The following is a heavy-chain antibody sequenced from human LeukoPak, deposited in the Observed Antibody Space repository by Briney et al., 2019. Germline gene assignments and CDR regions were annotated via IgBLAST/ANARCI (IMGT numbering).Heavy chain of an antibody. CDR2: IWYDGSNK. CDR3: ARDGVGLHLDY. J-gene: IGHJ4*02. Sequence: PGRSLRLSCAASGSTFSSYGMHWVRQAPGKGLEWVAVIWYDGSNKYYADSVKGRFTISRDNSKNTLYLQMNSLRAEDTAVYYCARDGVGLHLDYWGQGTLVTVSS. V-gene: IGHV3-33*01. CDR1: GSTFSSYG. D-gene: IGHD2-15*01.